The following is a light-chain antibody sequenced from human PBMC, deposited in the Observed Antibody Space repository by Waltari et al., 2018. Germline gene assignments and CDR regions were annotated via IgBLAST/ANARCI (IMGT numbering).Light chain of an antibody. CDR2: ASS. Sequence: DVQITQSPSSLSASLGDRVTITGRAGQSISSYLNCYQRKPGMAPKLLIDASSTLQTGVPSRFSGSGSGTDFTLTISSLQPEDIATDYCQQSFTTPLTFGGGTKVEIK. CDR3: QQSFTTPLT. CDR1: QSISSY. J-gene: IGKJ4*01. V-gene: IGKV1-39*01.